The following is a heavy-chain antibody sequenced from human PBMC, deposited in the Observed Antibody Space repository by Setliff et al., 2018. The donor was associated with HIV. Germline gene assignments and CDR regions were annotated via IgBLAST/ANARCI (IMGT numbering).Heavy chain of an antibody. Sequence: ASVKVSCKASGYTFTSYYIHWVRQAPGQGLEWMGVIHPSGGSTSYAQSFQDRVTMTRDTSTSTVYMELSSLRYEDTAVYYCARVRYCGGGSCYGGEYWFDPWGQGTLVTVSS. CDR3: ARVRYCGGGSCYGGEYWFDP. CDR2: IHPSGGST. CDR1: GYTFTSYY. J-gene: IGHJ5*02. D-gene: IGHD2-15*01. V-gene: IGHV1-46*01.